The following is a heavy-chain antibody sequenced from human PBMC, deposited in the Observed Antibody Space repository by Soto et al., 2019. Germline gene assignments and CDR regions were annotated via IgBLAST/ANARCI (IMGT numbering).Heavy chain of an antibody. CDR1: GYKFTTFW. CDR2: IDPTDSFT. J-gene: IGHJ3*01. V-gene: IGHV5-10-1*01. CDR3: ARPASGGSRDAFDV. D-gene: IGHD2-15*01. Sequence: GESLKISCKASGYKFTTFWLNWVRQTPGKGLEWLGRIDPTDSFTNYSPPFEGHVTISVDRSISTAYLQWNSLQASDTAIYYCARPASGGSRDAFDVWAKGQRSPSPQ.